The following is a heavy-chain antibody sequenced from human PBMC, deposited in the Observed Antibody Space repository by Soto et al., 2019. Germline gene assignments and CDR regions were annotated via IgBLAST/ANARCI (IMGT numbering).Heavy chain of an antibody. D-gene: IGHD2-2*01. CDR3: ARGEDIVVVPAAMDNYYYGMDV. J-gene: IGHJ6*02. Sequence: GGSLRLSCAASGFTFSSYGMHWVRQAPGKGLEWVAVIWYDGSNKYYADSVKGRFTISRDNSKNTLYLQMNSLRAEDTAVYYCARGEDIVVVPAAMDNYYYGMDVWGQGTTVTVSS. V-gene: IGHV3-33*01. CDR1: GFTFSSYG. CDR2: IWYDGSNK.